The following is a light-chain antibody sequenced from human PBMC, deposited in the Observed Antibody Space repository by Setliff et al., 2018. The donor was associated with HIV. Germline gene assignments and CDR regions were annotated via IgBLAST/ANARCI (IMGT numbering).Light chain of an antibody. V-gene: IGLV2-14*03. CDR1: SSDIGGYKS. CDR3: RSLTSTSSYV. J-gene: IGLJ1*01. Sequence: QSVLAQPASVSGSPGQSITISCTGTSSDIGGYKSVSWYQQHPGKAPKLMIYDVSNRPSGVSNRFSGSKSGNTASLTISGLQAEDEADYYCRSLTSTSSYVFGTGTKVTVL. CDR2: DVS.